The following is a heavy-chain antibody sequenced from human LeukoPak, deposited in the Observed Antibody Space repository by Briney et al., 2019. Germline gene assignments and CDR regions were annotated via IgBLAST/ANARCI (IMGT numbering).Heavy chain of an antibody. CDR3: ATSGYPYNAFDI. J-gene: IGHJ3*02. D-gene: IGHD3-22*01. V-gene: IGHV1-2*02. Sequence: ASVKVSCKASGYTFTGYYMHWVRQAPGQGLEWVGWIKADSGATNYAQRFQGRVAMTRDTSISTAYMDLSSLRSDDTAVYHCATSGYPYNAFDIWGQGTMVTVSS. CDR1: GYTFTGYY. CDR2: IKADSGAT.